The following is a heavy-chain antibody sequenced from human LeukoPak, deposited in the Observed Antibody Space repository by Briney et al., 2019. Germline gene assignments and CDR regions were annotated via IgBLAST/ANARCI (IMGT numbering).Heavy chain of an antibody. CDR1: GYTFTGYY. CDR2: INPNSGGT. CDR3: ARDWGDDYGDYFDY. Sequence: ASMKVSCKAPGYTFTGYYMHWVRQAPGQGLEWMGWINPNSGGTNYAQKFQGRVTMTRDTSISTAYMELSRLRSDDTAVYYCARDWGDDYGDYFDYWGQGTLVTVSS. D-gene: IGHD4-17*01. V-gene: IGHV1-2*02. J-gene: IGHJ4*02.